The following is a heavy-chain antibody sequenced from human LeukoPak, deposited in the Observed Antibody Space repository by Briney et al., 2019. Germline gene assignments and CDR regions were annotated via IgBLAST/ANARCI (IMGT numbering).Heavy chain of an antibody. CDR2: ICGGGGGT. D-gene: IGHD6-19*01. CDR3: AKVPSGWYYLDY. CDR1: GFTFSSCA. J-gene: IGHJ4*02. Sequence: GGSLRLSCAASGFTFSSCAMSWVRQSPGKGLEWVSAICGGGGGTYYAYSVRGRFTFSRDNSKNTLYLQMSSLRVGETAIYYCAKVPSGWYYLDYWGQGTLVTVSS. V-gene: IGHV3-23*01.